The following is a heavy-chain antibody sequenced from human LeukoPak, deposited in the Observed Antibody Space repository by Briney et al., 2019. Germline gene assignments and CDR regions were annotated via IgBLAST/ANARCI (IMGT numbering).Heavy chain of an antibody. CDR3: ASMGDSSGYYSNFDY. V-gene: IGHV4-59*01. Sequence: PSETLSLTCTVSGGSISSYYWSWIRQPPGKGLEWIGRIYYSGSTNYNPSLKSRVTISVDTSKNQFSLKLSSVTAADTAVYYCASMGDSSGYYSNFDYWGQGTLVTVSS. CDR1: GGSISSYY. J-gene: IGHJ4*02. CDR2: IYYSGST. D-gene: IGHD3-22*01.